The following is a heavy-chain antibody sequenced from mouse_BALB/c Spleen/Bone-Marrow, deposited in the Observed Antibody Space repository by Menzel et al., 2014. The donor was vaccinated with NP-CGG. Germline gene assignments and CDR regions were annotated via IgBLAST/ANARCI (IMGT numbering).Heavy chain of an antibody. CDR1: GFDFSRYW. CDR3: ASLYYYGYIDV. V-gene: IGHV4-1*02. D-gene: IGHD1-1*01. J-gene: IGHJ1*01. CDR2: INPDSSTI. Sequence: EVKLLESGGGLVQPGGSLKLSCAASGFDFSRYWMSWVRQAPGKGLEWIGEINPDSSTINYTPSLKDKFIISRDNAKNTLYLQMSKVRSEDTALYYCASLYYYGYIDVWGAGTTVTVSS.